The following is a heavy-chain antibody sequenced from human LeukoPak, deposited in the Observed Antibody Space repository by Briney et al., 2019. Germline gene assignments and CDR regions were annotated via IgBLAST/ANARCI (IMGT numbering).Heavy chain of an antibody. CDR3: ARDYTPNNYYYYMDV. Sequence: GASVKVSCKASGGTFSSYVINWVRQATGQGLEWMGWMNPNNGNTGYAQKFQGRVTMTRNTSISTAYMELSSLRSEDTAVYYCARDYTPNNYYYYMDVWGKGTTVTISS. V-gene: IGHV1-8*02. J-gene: IGHJ6*03. CDR2: MNPNNGNT. CDR1: GGTFSSYV. D-gene: IGHD3-10*01.